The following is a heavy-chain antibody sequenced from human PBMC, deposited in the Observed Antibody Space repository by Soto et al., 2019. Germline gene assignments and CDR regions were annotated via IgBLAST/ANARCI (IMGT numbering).Heavy chain of an antibody. Sequence: QVQLVQSGAEVKKPGSSVKVSCKASGGTFSSYAISWVRQAPGPGLEWMGGIITIFGTANYAQTFQGRVTITADESPSTACMELSSMRSEATDRYYWARERDASSSLAYDAFDIWCRGTMVTVST. D-gene: IGHD6-6*01. J-gene: IGHJ3*02. V-gene: IGHV1-69*01. CDR3: ARERDASSSLAYDAFDI. CDR1: GGTFSSYA. CDR2: IITIFGTA.